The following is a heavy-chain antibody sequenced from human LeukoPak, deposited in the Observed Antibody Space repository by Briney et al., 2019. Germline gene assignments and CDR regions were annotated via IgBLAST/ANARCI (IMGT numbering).Heavy chain of an antibody. J-gene: IGHJ4*02. CDR2: ISNSGSTI. D-gene: IGHD6-13*01. V-gene: IGHV3-48*03. CDR1: GFIFSSYE. CDR3: ARDMSIAAADFDY. Sequence: PGGSLRLSCAASGFIFSSYEMSWVRHVPGKGLEWISYISNSGSTIYYADSVKGRFTISRDNARNSLYLQMSSLRAEDTAVYYCARDMSIAAADFDYWGQGTLVTVSS.